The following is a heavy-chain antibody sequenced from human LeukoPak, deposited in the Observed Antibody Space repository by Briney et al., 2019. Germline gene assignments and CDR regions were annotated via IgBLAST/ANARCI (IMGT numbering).Heavy chain of an antibody. Sequence: SVKVSCKASGYTFTYHYLHWVRQAPGQALEWMGWITPFNGNTYYAQKFQDRVTITRDRSMSTAYMELSSLRSEDTAMYYCARSSDSSNYLFAYWGQGTLVTVSS. CDR3: ARSSDSSNYLFAY. V-gene: IGHV1-45*02. J-gene: IGHJ4*02. CDR2: ITPFNGNT. CDR1: GYTFTYHY. D-gene: IGHD4-11*01.